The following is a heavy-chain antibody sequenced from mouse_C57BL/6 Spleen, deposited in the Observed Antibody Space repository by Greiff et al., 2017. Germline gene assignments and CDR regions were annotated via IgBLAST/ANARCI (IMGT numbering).Heavy chain of an antibody. Sequence: GASVTLSCKASGYPFTDYEMHWVKQTPVHGLEWIGAIDPETGGTAYNQKFKGKAILTADKSSSTAYMELRSLTSEDSAVYYCTSTVVALYYYAMDYWGQGTSVTVSS. D-gene: IGHD1-1*01. CDR3: TSTVVALYYYAMDY. V-gene: IGHV1-15*01. CDR2: IDPETGGT. CDR1: GYPFTDYE. J-gene: IGHJ4*01.